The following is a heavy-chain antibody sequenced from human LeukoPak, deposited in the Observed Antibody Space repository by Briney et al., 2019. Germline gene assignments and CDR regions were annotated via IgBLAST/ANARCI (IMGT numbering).Heavy chain of an antibody. V-gene: IGHV3-23*01. CDR2: ISNSGGSA. CDR1: GFTFSSHT. Sequence: GGSLRLSCAASGFTFSSHTMTWVRQAPGKGLEWVSAISNSGGSAYYAASVKGRFTISRDNSKNTLYLQMNSLKAEDTAVYYCAKGRGLVSPDDHWGQGTLVTVSS. J-gene: IGHJ4*02. CDR3: AKGRGLVSPDDH. D-gene: IGHD3/OR15-3a*01.